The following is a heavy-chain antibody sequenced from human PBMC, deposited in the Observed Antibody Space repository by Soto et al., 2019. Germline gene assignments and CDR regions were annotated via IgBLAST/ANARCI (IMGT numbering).Heavy chain of an antibody. Sequence: ASVKVSCKASGYTFTGYAMHWVRQAPGQRLEWMGWINAGNGNTKYSQKFQGRVTITRDTSASTAYMELSSLRSEDTAVYYCARAVAVAADFDYWGQGTLVTSPQ. CDR1: GYTFTGYA. V-gene: IGHV1-3*01. CDR2: INAGNGNT. J-gene: IGHJ4*02. CDR3: ARAVAVAADFDY. D-gene: IGHD6-19*01.